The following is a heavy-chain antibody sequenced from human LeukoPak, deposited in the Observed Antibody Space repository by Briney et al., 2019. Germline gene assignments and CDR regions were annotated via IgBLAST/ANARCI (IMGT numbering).Heavy chain of an antibody. CDR3: ARGKCSSTSCYLGDLGFDY. CDR2: INHSGST. Sequence: SETLSLTCAVYGGSFSGYYWSWIRQPPGKGLEWIGEINHSGSTNYNPSLKSRVTISVDTSKNQFSLKLSSVTAADMAVYYCARGKCSSTSCYLGDLGFDYWGQGTLVTVSS. V-gene: IGHV4-34*01. CDR1: GGSFSGYY. D-gene: IGHD2-2*01. J-gene: IGHJ4*02.